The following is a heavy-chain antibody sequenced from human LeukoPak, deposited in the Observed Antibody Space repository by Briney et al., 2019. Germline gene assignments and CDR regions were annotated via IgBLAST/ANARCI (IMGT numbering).Heavy chain of an antibody. CDR3: AEENDYGDY. D-gene: IGHD2/OR15-2a*01. V-gene: IGHV1-69*05. J-gene: IGHJ4*02. CDR2: IIPIFGTA. Sequence: ASVKVSCEASGGTFSSYAISWVRQAPGQGLEWMGRIIPIFGTANYAQKFQGRVTITTDESTSTAYMELSSLRSEDTAVYYCAEENDYGDYWGQGTLVTVSS. CDR1: GGTFSSYA.